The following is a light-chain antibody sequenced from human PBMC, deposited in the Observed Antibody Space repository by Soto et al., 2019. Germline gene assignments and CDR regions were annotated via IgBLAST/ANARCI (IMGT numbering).Light chain of an antibody. V-gene: IGLV2-14*03. Sequence: SVLTKPASVSGSPGQSITISCTGTSSDIGAYNFVSWYQQHPGKAPKLMLYDVNIRPSGVSNRFSGSKSGNTASLTISGLQPEDEADYYCTSWTTSTTMIFGGGTKVTVL. CDR3: TSWTTSTTMI. CDR2: DVN. J-gene: IGLJ2*01. CDR1: SSDIGAYNF.